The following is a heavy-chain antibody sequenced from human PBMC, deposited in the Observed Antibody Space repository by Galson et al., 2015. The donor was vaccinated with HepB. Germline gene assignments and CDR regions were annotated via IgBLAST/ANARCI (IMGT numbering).Heavy chain of an antibody. CDR3: ARGDFSGSGSYGNFDY. V-gene: IGHV6-1*01. D-gene: IGHD1-26*01. CDR1: GDSVSSNSAA. Sequence: CAISGDSVSSNSAAWNWIRQSPSRGLEWLGRTYYRSKWYNDYAVSVKSRITINPDTSKNQFSLQLNSVTPEDTAAYYCARGDFSGSGSYGNFDYWGQGTLVTVSS. J-gene: IGHJ4*02. CDR2: TYYRSKWYN.